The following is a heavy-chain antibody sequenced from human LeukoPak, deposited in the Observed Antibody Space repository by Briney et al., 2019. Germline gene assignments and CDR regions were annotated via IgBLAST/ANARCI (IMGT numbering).Heavy chain of an antibody. D-gene: IGHD5-18*01. V-gene: IGHV4-39*07. CDR3: ATTARGLVDY. CDR2: INHSGST. J-gene: IGHJ4*02. Sequence: SETLSLTCTVSGGSISTTNYYWGWIRQPPGKGLEWIGEINHSGSTNYNPSLKSRVTISVDTSKNQFSLKLSSVTAADTAVYYCATTARGLVDYWGQGTLVTVSS. CDR1: GGSISTTNYY.